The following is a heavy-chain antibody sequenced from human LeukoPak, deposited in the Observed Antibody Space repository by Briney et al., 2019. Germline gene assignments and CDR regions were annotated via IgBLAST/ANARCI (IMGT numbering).Heavy chain of an antibody. CDR3: AKTSLSDASGHYYYMDV. V-gene: IGHV3-53*05. J-gene: IGHJ6*03. D-gene: IGHD3-3*01. Sequence: GGSLRLSCAASGFTVSSNYMSWVRQAPGKGLEWVSVIYSGGSTHYADSVKGRFTISRDNSQNTVSLQVNNLRTEDTALYYCAKTSLSDASGHYYYMDVWGKGTTVTVSS. CDR2: IYSGGST. CDR1: GFTVSSNY.